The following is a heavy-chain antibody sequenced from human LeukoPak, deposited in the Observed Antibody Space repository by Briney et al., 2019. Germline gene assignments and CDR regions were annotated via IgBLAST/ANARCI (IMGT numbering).Heavy chain of an antibody. CDR1: GFTFSNFW. V-gene: IGHV3-48*04. D-gene: IGHD3-16*01. Sequence: PGGSLRLSCAASGFTFSNFWMNWVRQAPGKGLEWISYVSANGDTIYYADSVRGRFTISRDNAKNSLYLQMNSLRAEDAAVYYCVSAYGGLLDHWGQGTLVTVSS. CDR3: VSAYGGLLDH. CDR2: VSANGDTI. J-gene: IGHJ4*02.